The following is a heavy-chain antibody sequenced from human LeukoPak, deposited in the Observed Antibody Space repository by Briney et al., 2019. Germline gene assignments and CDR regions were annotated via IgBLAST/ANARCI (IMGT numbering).Heavy chain of an antibody. D-gene: IGHD3-10*01. Sequence: GGSLRLSCAASGFTFSSYELYWVRQAPGKGLEWISYISSSSSTIKYADSVRGRFTISRADARESLFLQMNSLRAEDTAIYYCGASRQFVGAFDIWGRGTLVTVSS. CDR2: ISSSSSTI. CDR3: GASRQFVGAFDI. CDR1: GFTFSSYE. J-gene: IGHJ3*02. V-gene: IGHV3-48*03.